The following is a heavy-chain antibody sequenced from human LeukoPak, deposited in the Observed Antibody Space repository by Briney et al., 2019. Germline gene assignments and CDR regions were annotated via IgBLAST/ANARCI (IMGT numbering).Heavy chain of an antibody. V-gene: IGHV3-9*01. D-gene: IGHD2-21*02. J-gene: IGHJ6*02. CDR1: GFTFDDYA. CDR2: ISWNSGSI. Sequence: GGSLRLSCAASGFTFDDYAMHWVRQAPGKGLEWVSGISWNSGSIGYADSVKGRFTISRDNAKNSLYLQMNSLRAEDTALYYCAKDIRGGGDPYYYYGMDVWGQGTTVTVSS. CDR3: AKDIRGGGDPYYYYGMDV.